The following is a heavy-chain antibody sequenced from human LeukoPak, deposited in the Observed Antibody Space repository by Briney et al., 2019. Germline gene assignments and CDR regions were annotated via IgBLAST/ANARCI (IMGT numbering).Heavy chain of an antibody. V-gene: IGHV3-23*01. D-gene: IGHD3-16*01. J-gene: IGHJ4*02. CDR2: ISVSGDNT. CDR3: AKEGGGADDY. Sequence: GGSLRLSCAASGFSVSTYAMSWVRQAPGKGLEWVSAISVSGDNTYYADSVKGRFTLFRDNSKNTLYLQMNRLRVEDTAVYYCAKEGGGADDYWGQGTLVTVSP. CDR1: GFSVSTYA.